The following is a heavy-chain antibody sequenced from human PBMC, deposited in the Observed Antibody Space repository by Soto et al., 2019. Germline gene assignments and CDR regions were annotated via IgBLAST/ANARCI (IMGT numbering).Heavy chain of an antibody. CDR3: ARDLNLSYYFDY. Sequence: QVQLQESGPGLVKPSQTLSLTCTVSGGSISSGGYYWSWVRQHPGKGLEWIGYIHYSGSTYYNPSLKSRVTISVDTSKNPFSLKLSSVTAADTAVYYCARDLNLSYYFDYWGQGTLVTVSS. CDR2: IHYSGST. V-gene: IGHV4-31*03. J-gene: IGHJ4*02. CDR1: GGSISSGGYY.